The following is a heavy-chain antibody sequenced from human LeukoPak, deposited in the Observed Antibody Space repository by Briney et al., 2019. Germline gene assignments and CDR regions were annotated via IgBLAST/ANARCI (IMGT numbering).Heavy chain of an antibody. CDR3: ARNIYGGSYTWRLDY. D-gene: IGHD1-26*01. Sequence: RAAVKDSCKDSGGTFSSYAISWVRQAPGQRLEWMGGIIPIFGTANYAQKFQGRVTITTDESTSTAYMELSSLRSEDTAVYYCARNIYGGSYTWRLDYWGKGTLVTASS. CDR2: IIPIFGTA. CDR1: GGTFSSYA. V-gene: IGHV1-69*05. J-gene: IGHJ4*02.